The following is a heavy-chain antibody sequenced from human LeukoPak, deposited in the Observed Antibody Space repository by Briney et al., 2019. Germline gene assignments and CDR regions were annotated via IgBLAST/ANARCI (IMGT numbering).Heavy chain of an antibody. CDR1: GYTFKNYG. D-gene: IGHD6-19*01. CDR3: AREKDAVAGIVDY. J-gene: IGHJ4*02. V-gene: IGHV1-18*01. CDR2: MNPYNGNT. Sequence: ASVKVSCKASGYTFKNYGINWVRQAPGQGLEWMGWMNPYNGNTIYAQNLQGRVTMTTDTSTSTVYLDLRSLTSDDTAVYYCAREKDAVAGIVDYWSQGTLVTVSS.